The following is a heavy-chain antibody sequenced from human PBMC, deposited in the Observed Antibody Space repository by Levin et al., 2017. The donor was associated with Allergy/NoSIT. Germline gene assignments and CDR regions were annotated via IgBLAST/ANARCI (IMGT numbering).Heavy chain of an antibody. CDR3: ARHGIYSSSYYFDY. D-gene: IGHD6-19*01. Sequence: RTGGSLRLSCAASGFAFSSYWMAWVRQAPGKGLEWVANIKGDGSRNNFVDSLKGRFIISRDNAKTSLYLQMNSLRAEDTAVYYCARHGIYSSSYYFDYWGQGTLITDSS. J-gene: IGHJ4*02. CDR2: IKGDGSRN. V-gene: IGHV3-7*01. CDR1: GFAFSSYW.